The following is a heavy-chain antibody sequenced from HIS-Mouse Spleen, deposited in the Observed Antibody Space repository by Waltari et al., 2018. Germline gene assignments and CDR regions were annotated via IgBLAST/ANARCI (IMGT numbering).Heavy chain of an antibody. CDR3: AKEIPYSSSWYDWYFDL. CDR2: IYYSGST. J-gene: IGHJ2*01. Sequence: QLQLQESGPGLVKPSETLSLPCTVSGGYISISSYSLGWIRQPPGKGLELIGSIYYSGSTYYNPSLKSRVTISVDTSKNQFSLKLSSVAAADTAVYYCAKEIPYSSSWYDWYFDLWGRGTLVTVSS. V-gene: IGHV4-39*07. D-gene: IGHD6-13*01. CDR1: GGYISISSYS.